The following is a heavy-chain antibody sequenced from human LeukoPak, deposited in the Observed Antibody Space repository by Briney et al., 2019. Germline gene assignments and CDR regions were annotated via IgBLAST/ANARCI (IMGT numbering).Heavy chain of an antibody. J-gene: IGHJ3*02. V-gene: IGHV3-33*08. CDR2: IWYDGSNK. Sequence: GGSLRLSCAASGFTFNSYGMHWVRQAPGKGLEWVAVIWYDGSNKYYADSVKGRFTISRDNSKNTLYLQMNSLRAEDTAVYYCARESSESYDSSGYSAFDIWGQGTMVTVSS. CDR1: GFTFNSYG. D-gene: IGHD3-22*01. CDR3: ARESSESYDSSGYSAFDI.